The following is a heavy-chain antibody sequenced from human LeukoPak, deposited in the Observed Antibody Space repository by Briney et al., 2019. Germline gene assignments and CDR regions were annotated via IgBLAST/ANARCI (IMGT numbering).Heavy chain of an antibody. D-gene: IGHD3-22*01. CDR3: ARGLDSSGYRNAFDI. CDR2: IYYSGST. Sequence: SETLSLTCTVSGGSISSYYWSWIRQPPGKGLEWIGYIYYSGSTNYNPSLKSRVTISVDTSKNQFSLKLSSVTAADTAVYYCARGLDSSGYRNAFDIWGQGTVVTVSS. V-gene: IGHV4-59*12. CDR1: GGSISSYY. J-gene: IGHJ3*02.